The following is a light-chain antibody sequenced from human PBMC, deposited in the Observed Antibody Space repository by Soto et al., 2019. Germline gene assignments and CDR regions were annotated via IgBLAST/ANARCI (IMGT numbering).Light chain of an antibody. V-gene: IGKV3-20*01. CDR3: QQYGISPRT. CDR2: GAS. Sequence: VVLTQSPGTLSLSPGERATLSCRASQSVSSSYLAWYQQKPGQAPRLLIYGASSRATGIPDRFSGSGSGTDFTLTISRLEPEDFAVYYCQQYGISPRTSGQGTKVDVK. CDR1: QSVSSSY. J-gene: IGKJ1*01.